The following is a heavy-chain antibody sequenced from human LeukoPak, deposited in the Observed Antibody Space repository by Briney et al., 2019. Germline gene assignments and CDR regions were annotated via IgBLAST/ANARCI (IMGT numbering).Heavy chain of an antibody. V-gene: IGHV4-39*01. Sequence: SETLSLTCTVSGGSISSSGYYWGWIRQPPGKGLEWIGNIYYSGNTNYNPSLTSRVTISVDTSKNQFSLKLTSVTAADTAVYYCVRGVRIWGQGTMVTVSS. CDR3: VRGVRI. D-gene: IGHD3-10*01. CDR2: IYYSGNT. CDR1: GGSISSSGYY. J-gene: IGHJ3*02.